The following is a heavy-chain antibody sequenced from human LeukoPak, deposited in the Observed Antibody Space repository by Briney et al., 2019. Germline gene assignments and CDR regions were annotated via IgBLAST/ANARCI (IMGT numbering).Heavy chain of an antibody. V-gene: IGHV1-8*01. J-gene: IGHJ4*02. CDR3: ARGRPGLASAGIYDF. CDR1: GYTFTSSD. CDR2: INPNTDKT. D-gene: IGHD6-13*01. Sequence: ASVKVSCKASGYTFTSSDINWVRQAAGQGLEWMGWINPNTDKTGYARNFQGRVTMTKNISIGTAYMEVSSLTYEDTAIYYCARGRPGLASAGIYDFWGQGTLITVSS.